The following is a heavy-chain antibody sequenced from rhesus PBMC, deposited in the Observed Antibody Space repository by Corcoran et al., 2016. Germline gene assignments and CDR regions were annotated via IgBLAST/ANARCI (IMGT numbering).Heavy chain of an antibody. CDR2: SYGRGGSN. V-gene: IGHV4S14*01. CDR1: GYSISSNH. J-gene: IGHJ4*01. D-gene: IGHD4-35*01. Sequence: QVQLQESGPGLVKPSETLSLTCAVSGYSISSNHGNWIRQPPGKGLEWVGGSYGRGGSNYLNPSLKSRVTLSVDTSKNQFSLKLSSVTAADTAVYYCARGAYGNYYFDYWGQGVLVTVSS. CDR3: ARGAYGNYYFDY.